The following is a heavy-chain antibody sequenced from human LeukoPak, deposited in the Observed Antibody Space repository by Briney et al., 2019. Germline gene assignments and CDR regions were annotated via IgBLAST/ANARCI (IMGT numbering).Heavy chain of an antibody. Sequence: GGSLRLSCAGSGFSFKSYAMSWVRQAPGKGLECVSAITGGDYNTYYADFVKGRFAISRDNSKNTLYLQLNTLRAEDTAVYYCAKFYGSSWCAALYVWGKGTTVIVSS. D-gene: IGHD2-15*01. J-gene: IGHJ6*04. CDR1: GFSFKSYA. CDR2: ITGGDYNT. V-gene: IGHV3-23*01. CDR3: AKFYGSSWCAALYV.